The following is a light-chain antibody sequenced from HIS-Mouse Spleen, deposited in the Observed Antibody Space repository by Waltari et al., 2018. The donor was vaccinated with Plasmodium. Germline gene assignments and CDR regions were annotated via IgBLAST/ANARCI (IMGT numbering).Light chain of an antibody. CDR3: YSTDSSGNHRV. V-gene: IGLV3-10*01. J-gene: IGLJ3*02. Sequence: SYELTQPPSVSVSPGQTARITCSGDALPKKYAYWYQQKSGQAPVLVIYEESKRPSGIPDRFSGSSSGTIAILTISVAKVEDEADYYCYSTDSSGNHRVFGGGTKLTVL. CDR2: EES. CDR1: ALPKKY.